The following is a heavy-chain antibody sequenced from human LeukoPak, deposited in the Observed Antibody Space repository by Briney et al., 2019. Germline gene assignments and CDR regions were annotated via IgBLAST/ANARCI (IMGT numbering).Heavy chain of an antibody. CDR2: INPSGGIT. CDR3: ARELPSSGWY. Sequence: GASVRVSCKASGYTFTNYYMHWVRQAPGQGLEWMGIINPSGGITNYAQKFQGRVTMTRDMSTSTVYMELSRLRSDDTAVYYCARELPSSGWYWGGGTLVTVSS. D-gene: IGHD6-19*01. J-gene: IGHJ4*01. V-gene: IGHV1-46*01. CDR1: GYTFTNYY.